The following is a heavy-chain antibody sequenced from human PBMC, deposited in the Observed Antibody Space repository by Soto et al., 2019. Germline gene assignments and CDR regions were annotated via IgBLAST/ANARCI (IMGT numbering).Heavy chain of an antibody. J-gene: IGHJ4*02. CDR2: ISYDGSNK. Sequence: GGSLRLSCAASGFTFSSYGMHWVRQAPGKGLEWVAVISYDGSNKYYADSVKGRFTISRDNSKNTLYLQMNSLRAEDTAVYYCAKDHRRYCSGGSCYSGYWGQGTLVTVSS. D-gene: IGHD2-15*01. CDR1: GFTFSSYG. V-gene: IGHV3-30*18. CDR3: AKDHRRYCSGGSCYSGY.